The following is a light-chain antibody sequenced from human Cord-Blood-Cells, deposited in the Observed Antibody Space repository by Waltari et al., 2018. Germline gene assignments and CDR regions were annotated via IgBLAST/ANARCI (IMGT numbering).Light chain of an antibody. CDR3: QQYNSYST. Sequence: DIQMTQSPSTLSASVGHRVTITCRASQSIRSWLAWYQQKPGKAPKLLIYKASSLESGVPSRFSGSGSGTEFTLTISSLQPDDFATYYCQQYNSYSTFGQGTKVEIK. CDR2: KAS. V-gene: IGKV1-5*03. CDR1: QSIRSW. J-gene: IGKJ1*01.